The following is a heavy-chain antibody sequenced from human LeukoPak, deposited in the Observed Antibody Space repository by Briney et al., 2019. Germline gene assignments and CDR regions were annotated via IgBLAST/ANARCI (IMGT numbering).Heavy chain of an antibody. J-gene: IGHJ6*03. CDR1: GFTFSNYW. V-gene: IGHV3-7*01. D-gene: IGHD5-18*01. CDR3: ARLRYSYAHYYHMGV. CDR2: IKEDGSEQ. Sequence: GGSLRLSCEGSGFTFSNYWMSWVRQAPGKGLEWVANIKEDGSEQKYVDSVKGRFIISRDNAKNSLYLQMNSLRAEDTAVYYCARLRYSYAHYYHMGVWGKGTTVTVSS.